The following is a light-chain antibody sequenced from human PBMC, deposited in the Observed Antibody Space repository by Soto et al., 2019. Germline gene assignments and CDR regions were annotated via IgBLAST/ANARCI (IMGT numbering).Light chain of an antibody. Sequence: DIPITQSPATLSASVGDRVTITCRASQSISSWLAWYQQKPGKAPKLLIYDASSLESGVPSRFSGSGSGTEFTLTISSLQADDFATYYCQQYNSYSQTFGQGTKVDIK. CDR3: QQYNSYSQT. CDR2: DAS. CDR1: QSISSW. V-gene: IGKV1-5*01. J-gene: IGKJ1*01.